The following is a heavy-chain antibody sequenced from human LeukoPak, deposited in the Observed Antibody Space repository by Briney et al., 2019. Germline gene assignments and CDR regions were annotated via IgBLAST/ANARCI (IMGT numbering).Heavy chain of an antibody. J-gene: IGHJ4*02. D-gene: IGHD2-21*02. CDR2: IFSTGNA. CDR3: ARTRLRGDPFDD. CDR1: GDSMSSGGYY. V-gene: IGHV4-31*03. Sequence: SETLSLTCTVSGDSMSSGGYYWSWIPQHPGKGLEWIGYIFSTGNAYYNPSLKSRLTISVDTSRNRFSLQLSFVTAADTAVYYCARTRLRGDPFDDWGQGTLVTVSS.